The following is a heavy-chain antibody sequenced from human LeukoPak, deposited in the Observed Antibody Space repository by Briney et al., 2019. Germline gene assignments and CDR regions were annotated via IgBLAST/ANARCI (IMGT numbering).Heavy chain of an antibody. CDR2: ISGSGGST. Sequence: GGSLRLSCAASGFTFSNYAMSWVRQAPGKGLEWVSVISGSGGSTYYADSVKGRFTISRDNSKNTLYLQMNSLRAEDTAVYYCAKLRYSSGWYVGGFDYWGRGTLVTVSS. D-gene: IGHD6-19*01. CDR3: AKLRYSSGWYVGGFDY. V-gene: IGHV3-23*01. J-gene: IGHJ4*02. CDR1: GFTFSNYA.